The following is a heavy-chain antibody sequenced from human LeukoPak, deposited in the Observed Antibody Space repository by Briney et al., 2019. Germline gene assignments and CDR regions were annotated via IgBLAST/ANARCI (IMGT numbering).Heavy chain of an antibody. V-gene: IGHV1-18*01. D-gene: IGHD2-2*01. Sequence: ASVKVSCKASGYTFTSYGISWVRQAPGQGLEWMGWISAYNGNTNYAQKLQGRVTMTRDTSTSTVYMELSSLRSEDTAVYYCASTLGICSSTSCLNYYYYYMDVWGKGTTVTVSS. CDR2: ISAYNGNT. CDR1: GYTFTSYG. CDR3: ASTLGICSSTSCLNYYYYYMDV. J-gene: IGHJ6*03.